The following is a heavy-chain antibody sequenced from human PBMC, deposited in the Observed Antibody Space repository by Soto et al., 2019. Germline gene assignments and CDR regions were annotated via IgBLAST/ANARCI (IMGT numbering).Heavy chain of an antibody. D-gene: IGHD3-9*01. CDR2: INPSGGST. V-gene: IGHV1-46*01. CDR3: ARETKPPFEWYVGDPFDT. J-gene: IGHJ5*02. CDR1: GYTFTSYY. Sequence: ASLKVSCKASGYTFTSYYMHWVRQAPGQGLEWMGIINPSGGSTSYAQKFQGRVTMTRDTSTSTVYMELSSLRSEDTAVYYCARETKPPFEWYVGDPFDTWGQGTLVTVSS.